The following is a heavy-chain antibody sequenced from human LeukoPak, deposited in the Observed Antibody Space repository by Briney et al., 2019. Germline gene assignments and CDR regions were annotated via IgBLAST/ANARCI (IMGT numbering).Heavy chain of an antibody. Sequence: ASVKVSCKASGGTFSSYAISWVRQAPGQGLEWMGWINPNSGGTNYAQKFQGRVTMTRDTSISTAYMELSRLRSDDTAVYYCAMAFIDYWGQGTLVTVSS. D-gene: IGHD5-12*01. CDR3: AMAFIDY. CDR2: INPNSGGT. CDR1: GGTFSSYA. V-gene: IGHV1-2*02. J-gene: IGHJ4*02.